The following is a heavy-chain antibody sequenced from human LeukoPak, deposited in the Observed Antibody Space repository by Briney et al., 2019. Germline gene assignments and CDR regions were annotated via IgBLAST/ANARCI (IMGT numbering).Heavy chain of an antibody. CDR2: IYTSGST. CDR1: GGSISSYY. V-gene: IGHV4-4*07. CDR3: ARSIAAAGLDWFDP. Sequence: PSETLSLTRTVSGGSISSYYWSWIRQPAGKGLEWIGRIYTSGSTNYNPSLKSRVTMSIDTSKNQFSLKLSSVTAADTAVYYCARSIAAAGLDWFDPWGQGTLVTVSS. D-gene: IGHD6-13*01. J-gene: IGHJ5*02.